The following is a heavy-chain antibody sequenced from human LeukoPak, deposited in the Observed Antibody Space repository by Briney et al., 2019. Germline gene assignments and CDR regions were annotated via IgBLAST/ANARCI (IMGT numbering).Heavy chain of an antibody. CDR2: IYYSGST. V-gene: IGHV4-31*03. J-gene: IGHJ3*02. CDR3: ARDAEYYDFWSGHIGDAFDI. CDR1: GGSISSGGYY. D-gene: IGHD3-3*01. Sequence: SRTLSLTCTVSGGSISSGGYYWSWIRQHPGKGLEWIGYIYYSGSTYYNPSLKSRVTISVDTSKNQFSLKLSSVTAADTAVYYCARDAEYYDFWSGHIGDAFDIWGQGTMVTVSS.